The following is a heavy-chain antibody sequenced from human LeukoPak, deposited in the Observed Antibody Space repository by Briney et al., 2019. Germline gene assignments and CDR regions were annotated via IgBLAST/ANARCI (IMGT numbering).Heavy chain of an antibody. D-gene: IGHD6-13*01. CDR1: RFTFSSYA. Sequence: GGSLRLSCAASRFTFSSYAMHWVRQAPGKGLEWVAVISYDGSNKYYADSVKGRFTISRDNSKNTLYLQMNSLRAEDTAVYYCARDPISDSSSWYTPWFDPWGQGTLVTVSS. V-gene: IGHV3-30*04. J-gene: IGHJ5*02. CDR2: ISYDGSNK. CDR3: ARDPISDSSSWYTPWFDP.